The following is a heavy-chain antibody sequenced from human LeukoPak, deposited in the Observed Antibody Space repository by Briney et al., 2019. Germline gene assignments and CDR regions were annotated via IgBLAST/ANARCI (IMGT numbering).Heavy chain of an antibody. V-gene: IGHV1-2*02. CDR1: GYTFTDYY. Sequence: GASVKVSCKASGYTFTDYYIHWVRQAPGQGLEWMGWINPNTGGTKSTQKFQGRVTMTRDTSIATAYMDLSNLRSDDTAMYYCARDPRSRGDYEGYYVDSWGQGTLVIVSS. J-gene: IGHJ4*02. D-gene: IGHD4-17*01. CDR3: ARDPRSRGDYEGYYVDS. CDR2: INPNTGGT.